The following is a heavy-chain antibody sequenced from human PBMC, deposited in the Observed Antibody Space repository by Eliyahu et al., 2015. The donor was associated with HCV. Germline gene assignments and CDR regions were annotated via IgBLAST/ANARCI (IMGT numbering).Heavy chain of an antibody. Sequence: QXQLQESGPGLVKPSETLSLTCTVSGGSISSSSYYWGWIRQPPGKGLEWIGSIYYSGSTYYNPSLKSRVTISVDTSKNQFSLKLSSVTAADTAVYYCARLGGIVGRVDYWGQGTLVTVSS. CDR2: IYYSGST. V-gene: IGHV4-39*01. D-gene: IGHD1-26*01. J-gene: IGHJ4*02. CDR3: ARLGGIVGRVDY. CDR1: GGSISSSSYY.